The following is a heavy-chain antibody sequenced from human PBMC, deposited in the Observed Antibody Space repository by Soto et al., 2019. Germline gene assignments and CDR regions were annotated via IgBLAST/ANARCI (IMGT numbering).Heavy chain of an antibody. D-gene: IGHD2-21*02. Sequence: QVQLVQSGAEVKKPGASVKVSCKASGGTFSSSTISWVRQSPGQGLEWMGRIIPILGIANYAQKFQGRVTITAAKSTSTAYMDLTIRRSEYTAVYYCARADGIAYCGGDGYSWGQGTLVTVSS. CDR2: IIPILGIA. CDR1: GGTFSSST. J-gene: IGHJ4*02. CDR3: ARADGIAYCGGDGYS. V-gene: IGHV1-69*02.